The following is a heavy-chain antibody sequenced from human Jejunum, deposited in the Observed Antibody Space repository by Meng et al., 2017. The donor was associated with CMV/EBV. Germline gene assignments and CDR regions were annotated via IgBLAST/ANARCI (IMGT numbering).Heavy chain of an antibody. Sequence: FSNRDMNWVRQAPGKGLEWVSGVSWNGSRTHYADSVKGRFIISRDNSRNFLYQQRNSLRPEDMAVYYCVRKSSITMVRGYRDWFDPWGQGTLVTVSS. CDR3: VRKSSITMVRGYRDWFDP. J-gene: IGHJ5*02. CDR2: VSWNGSRT. D-gene: IGHD3-10*01. V-gene: IGHV3-19*01. CDR1: FSNRD.